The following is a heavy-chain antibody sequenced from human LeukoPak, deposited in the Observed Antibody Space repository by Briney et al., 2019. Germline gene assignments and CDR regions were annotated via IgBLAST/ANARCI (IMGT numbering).Heavy chain of an antibody. CDR1: GFTFDDYA. Sequence: GGSLRPSCAASGFTFDDYAMHWVRQAPGKGLEWVSGISWNSGSIGYADSVKGRFTISRDNAKNSLYLQMNSLRAEDTAVYYCAREKLLWFGELRAFDIWGQGTMVTVSS. V-gene: IGHV3-9*01. D-gene: IGHD3-10*01. J-gene: IGHJ3*02. CDR2: ISWNSGSI. CDR3: AREKLLWFGELRAFDI.